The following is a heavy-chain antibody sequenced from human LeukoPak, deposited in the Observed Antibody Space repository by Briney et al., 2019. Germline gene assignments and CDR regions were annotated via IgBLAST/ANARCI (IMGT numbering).Heavy chain of an antibody. V-gene: IGHV4-61*02. CDR2: IYTSGST. J-gene: IGHJ4*02. CDR3: ARTLWFGELPVGY. D-gene: IGHD3-10*01. CDR1: GGSISSGSYY. Sequence: PSQTLSLTCTVSGGSISSGSYYWSWIRQPAGKGLEWIGRIYTSGSTNYNPSLKSRVTISVDTSKNQFSLKLGSVTAADTAVYYCARTLWFGELPVGYWGQGTLVTVSS.